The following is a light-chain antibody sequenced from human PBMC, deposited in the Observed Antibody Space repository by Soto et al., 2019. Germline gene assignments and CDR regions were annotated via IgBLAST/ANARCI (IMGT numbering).Light chain of an antibody. CDR1: QSVSSN. CDR2: GAS. V-gene: IGKV3-15*01. Sequence: EIVLTQSPVTLSLSPGERATLSCRASQSVSSNLAWYQQKPGQAPRLLIYGASTRATGIPARFSGSGSATEFTLTISSLQPDDFATYYCQQYSIYPWTFGQGTKVDIK. J-gene: IGKJ1*01. CDR3: QQYSIYPWT.